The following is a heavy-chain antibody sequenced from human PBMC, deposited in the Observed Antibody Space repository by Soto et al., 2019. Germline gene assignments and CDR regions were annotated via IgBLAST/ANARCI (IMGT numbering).Heavy chain of an antibody. CDR1: GFTFSNAW. J-gene: IGHJ6*02. CDR2: IKSKTDGGTT. D-gene: IGHD3-3*01. Sequence: EVQLVESGGGLVKPGGSLRLSCAASGFTFSNAWMSWVRQAPGKGLEWVGRIKSKTDGGTTDYAAPVKGRFTISRDDSKNTLYLQMNSLKTEDTAVYYCTTHQPNYDFWRSLYYYYYGMDVWGQGTTVTVSS. V-gene: IGHV3-15*01. CDR3: TTHQPNYDFWRSLYYYYYGMDV.